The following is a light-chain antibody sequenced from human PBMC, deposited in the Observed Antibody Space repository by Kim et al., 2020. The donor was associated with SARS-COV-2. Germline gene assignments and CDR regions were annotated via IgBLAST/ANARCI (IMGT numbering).Light chain of an antibody. CDR2: GKN. V-gene: IGLV3-19*01. J-gene: IGLJ2*01. Sequence: SSELTQDPAVSVALGQTVRITCQGDSLRRYYASWYQQKPRQAPVLVIYGKNNRPSGIPDRFSGSSSGNTASLTITGAQAEDEADYYCESRDSSGKVVFGGGTQLTVL. CDR3: ESRDSSGKVV. CDR1: SLRRYY.